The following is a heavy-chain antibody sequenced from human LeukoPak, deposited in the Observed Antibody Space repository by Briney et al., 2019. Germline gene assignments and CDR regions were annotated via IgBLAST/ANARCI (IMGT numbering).Heavy chain of an antibody. Sequence: ASVKVSCKASGHSFTSCDINWVRQATGQGREWMGWMNPNSGNTGYAQKFQGRVTMTRNTSISTAYMELSSLRSEDTAVYYCARSPKYYYDSSGYYGMDVWGQGTTVTVSS. D-gene: IGHD3-22*01. CDR2: MNPNSGNT. CDR3: ARSPKYYYDSSGYYGMDV. CDR1: GHSFTSCD. J-gene: IGHJ6*02. V-gene: IGHV1-8*01.